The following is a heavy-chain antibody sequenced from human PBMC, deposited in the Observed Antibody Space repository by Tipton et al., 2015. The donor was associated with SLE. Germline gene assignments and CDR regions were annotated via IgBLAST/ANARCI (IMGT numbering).Heavy chain of an antibody. V-gene: IGHV4-31*03. Sequence: TLSLTCTVSGGSISSGGYYWSWIRQHPGKGLVWIGYIYYSGSTYYNPSLKSRVTISVDTSKNQFSLKLSSVTAADTAAYYCARDGRGYCDNSGCSEYHWFDPWGQGTLVTVSS. D-gene: IGHD3-22*01. CDR3: ARDGRGYCDNSGCSEYHWFDP. CDR2: IYYSGST. J-gene: IGHJ5*02. CDR1: GGSISSGGYY.